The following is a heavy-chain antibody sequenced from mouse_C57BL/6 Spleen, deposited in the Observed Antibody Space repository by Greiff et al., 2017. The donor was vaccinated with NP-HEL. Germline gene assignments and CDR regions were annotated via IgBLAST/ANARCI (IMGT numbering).Heavy chain of an antibody. CDR2: IHPNSGST. J-gene: IGHJ4*01. V-gene: IGHV1-64*01. D-gene: IGHD1-1*01. CDR3: ARSIITTVVALYYYAMDY. Sequence: QVQLKESGAELVKPGASVKLSCKASGYTFTSYWMHWVKQRPGQGLEWIGMIHPNSGSTNYNEKFKSKATLTVDKSSSTAYMQLSSLTSEDSAVYYCARSIITTVVALYYYAMDYWGQGTSVTVSS. CDR1: GYTFTSYW.